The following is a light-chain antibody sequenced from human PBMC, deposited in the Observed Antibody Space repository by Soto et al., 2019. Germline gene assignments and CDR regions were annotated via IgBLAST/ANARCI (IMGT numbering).Light chain of an antibody. CDR1: QSVNSNY. Sequence: ELVLTQSPGTLSLSPGDRATLSCRASQSVNSNYLAWYQRKPGQAHRLLMYGESNRATDIPYRFSASGSGTDFDLTIHRLEAADFAVYYCHEYASTPPTFRQETKVEVQ. CDR2: GES. J-gene: IGKJ1*01. CDR3: HEYASTPPT. V-gene: IGKV3-20*01.